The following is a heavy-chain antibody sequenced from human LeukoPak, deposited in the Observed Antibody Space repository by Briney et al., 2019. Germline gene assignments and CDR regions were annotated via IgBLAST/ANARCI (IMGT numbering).Heavy chain of an antibody. J-gene: IGHJ4*02. CDR3: ARDFGYSGYDAGY. CDR1: GFTFSSYE. Sequence: PGGSLRLSCAASGFTFSSYEMNWVRQAPGKGLEWVSYISSSGSTIYYADSVKGRFTISRDNAKNSLYLQMNSLRAEDTAVYYCARDFGYSGYDAGYWGQGTLVTVSS. D-gene: IGHD5-12*01. V-gene: IGHV3-48*03. CDR2: ISSSGSTI.